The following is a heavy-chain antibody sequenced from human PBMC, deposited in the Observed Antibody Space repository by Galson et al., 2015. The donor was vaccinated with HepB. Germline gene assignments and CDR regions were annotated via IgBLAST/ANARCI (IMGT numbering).Heavy chain of an antibody. D-gene: IGHD3-16*01. CDR3: AKEGDHSGGMDV. J-gene: IGHJ6*02. CDR1: GVTFSSYG. Sequence: LRLSCAASGVTFSSYGMHWVRQAPGEGLEGVAVISYDGSNKYYADSVKGRFTISRDNSKNTLYLQMNSLRAEGTAVYYCAKEGDHSGGMDVWGQGTTVTVSS. CDR2: ISYDGSNK. V-gene: IGHV3-30*18.